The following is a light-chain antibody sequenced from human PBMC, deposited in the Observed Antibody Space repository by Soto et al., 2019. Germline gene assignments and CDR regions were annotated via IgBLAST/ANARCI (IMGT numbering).Light chain of an antibody. CDR3: QNYNSAPIT. V-gene: IGKV1-27*01. CDR1: QGISNY. CDR2: GAS. Sequence: DIQMTQSPSSLSASVGDRVTITCRASQGISNYLAWYQQKPGKVPKLLIYGASTLQSGVPSRFRGSRSGTDFIPTISSLQPEDVATYYCQNYNSAPITFGQGTRLEIK. J-gene: IGKJ5*01.